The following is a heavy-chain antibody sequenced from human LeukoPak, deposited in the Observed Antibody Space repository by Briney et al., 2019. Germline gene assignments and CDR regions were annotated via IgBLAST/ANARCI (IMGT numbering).Heavy chain of an antibody. CDR3: ARDPHSSSSPGSWYPQGGYYYYYMDV. CDR1: GGTFSSYA. Sequence: ASVKVSCKATGGTFSSYAISWVRQAPGQGLEWMGGIIPIFGTANYAQKFQGRVTITADKSTSTAYMELSSLRSEDTAVYYCARDPHSSSSPGSWYPQGGYYYYYMDVWGKGTTVTVSS. CDR2: IIPIFGTA. V-gene: IGHV1-69*06. J-gene: IGHJ6*03. D-gene: IGHD6-6*01.